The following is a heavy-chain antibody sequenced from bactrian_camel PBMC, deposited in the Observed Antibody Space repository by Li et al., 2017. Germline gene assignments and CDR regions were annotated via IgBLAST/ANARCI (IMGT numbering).Heavy chain of an antibody. D-gene: IGHD7*01. CDR2: IYSDGSNT. J-gene: IGHJ4*01. V-gene: IGHV3-2*01. Sequence: HVQLVESGGGLVEPGGSLTLSCAASGFTPSTYVMSWVRQAPGKGLDWVSSIYSDGSNTYYADSVKGRFTISRDNAKNTVYLQMNSLKSEDKALYYCATGFLWRFSATELEYNYWGQGTQVTV. CDR3: ATGFLWRFSATELEYNY. CDR1: GFTPSTYV.